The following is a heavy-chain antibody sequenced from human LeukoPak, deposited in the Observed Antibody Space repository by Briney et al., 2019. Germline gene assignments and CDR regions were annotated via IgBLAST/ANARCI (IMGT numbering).Heavy chain of an antibody. Sequence: ASVKVSCKASGYTFTGYYMHWVRQAPGQGLEWMGWINPNSGGTNYAQKFQGRVTMTRDTSISTAYMELSRLRSDDTAVYYCARSGLVGATWSTIDYWGQGTLVTVSS. CDR1: GYTFTGYY. V-gene: IGHV1-2*02. CDR2: INPNSGGT. D-gene: IGHD1-26*01. J-gene: IGHJ4*02. CDR3: ARSGLVGATWSTIDY.